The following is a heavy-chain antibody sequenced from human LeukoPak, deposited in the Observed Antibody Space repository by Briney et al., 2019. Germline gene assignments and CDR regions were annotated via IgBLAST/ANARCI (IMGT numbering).Heavy chain of an antibody. CDR1: GGSMSGYY. CDR2: IYYRGDT. V-gene: IGHV4-59*13. J-gene: IGHJ6*03. D-gene: IGHD6-13*01. CDR3: ARAGSSSWPHYYYYMDV. Sequence: KASETLSLTCSVSGGSMSGYYWSWIRQPPGKGLEWIGFIYYRGDTKYNPSLKSRVTILVDTSKNQFSLKVTSVTAADTAVYYCARAGSSSWPHYYYYMDVWGKGTTVTISS.